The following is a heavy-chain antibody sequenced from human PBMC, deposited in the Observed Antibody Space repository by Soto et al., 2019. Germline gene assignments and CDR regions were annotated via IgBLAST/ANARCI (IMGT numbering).Heavy chain of an antibody. J-gene: IGHJ4*02. CDR2: IYYSGGT. CDR3: AGPFTLGGVIFPLGS. V-gene: IGHV4-59*01. CDR1: GGSISSYY. D-gene: IGHD3-16*02. Sequence: PSETLSLTCTVSGGSISSYYWSWIRQPPGKGLEWIGYIYYSGGTNYNPSLKSRVTLSVDTSKNQFSLKLSSVTAADTAVYYCAGPFTLGGVIFPLGSGGRGPLATVPS.